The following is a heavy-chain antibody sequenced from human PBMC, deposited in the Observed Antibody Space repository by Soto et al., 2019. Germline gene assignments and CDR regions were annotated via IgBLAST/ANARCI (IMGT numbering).Heavy chain of an antibody. D-gene: IGHD5-18*01. Sequence: QVQLVQSGAEVKKPGASVKVSCETSGYTFTTYYMDWVRRAPGQGLEWMGMINPSGGSTSYAQKFQGRVTMTRDTSTRTIYMELSSLRRDDTAIYYCARRAYNYANMDVWGQGTTVTVSS. V-gene: IGHV1-46*01. CDR2: INPSGGST. CDR1: GYTFTTYY. CDR3: ARRAYNYANMDV. J-gene: IGHJ6*02.